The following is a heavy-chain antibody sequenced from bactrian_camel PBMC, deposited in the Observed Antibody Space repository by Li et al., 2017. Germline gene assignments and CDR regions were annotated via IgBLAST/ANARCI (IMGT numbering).Heavy chain of an antibody. J-gene: IGHJ4*01. V-gene: IGHV3S53*01. CDR1: EFSTSC. CDR2: MYRKGAA. Sequence: VQLVESGGGSVQAGGSLTLSCTYSEFSTSCISWFRQAPGKEREGVAAMYRKGAAIYEDPVKGRFTISKDNAKNTLYLQMSSLKPEDTAMYSCKTTGRMGWVRCEDKYWGKGTQVTVS. CDR3: KTTGRMGWVRCEDKY. D-gene: IGHD5*01.